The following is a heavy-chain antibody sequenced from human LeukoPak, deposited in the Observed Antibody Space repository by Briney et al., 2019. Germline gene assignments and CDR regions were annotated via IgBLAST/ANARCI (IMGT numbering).Heavy chain of an antibody. J-gene: IGHJ3*02. CDR1: GFTFSSYS. V-gene: IGHV3-21*01. Sequence: GGSLRLSCAASGFTFSSYSMNWVRQAPGKGLEWVSSISSSSSYIYYADSVKGRFTISRDNAKNSLYLQVNSLRAEDTAVYYCARRAAGGHDAFDIWGQGTMVTVSS. D-gene: IGHD4-23*01. CDR2: ISSSSSYI. CDR3: ARRAAGGHDAFDI.